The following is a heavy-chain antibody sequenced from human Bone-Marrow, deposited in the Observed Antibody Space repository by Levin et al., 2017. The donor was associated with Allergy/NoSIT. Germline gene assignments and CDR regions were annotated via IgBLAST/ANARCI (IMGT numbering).Heavy chain of an antibody. CDR1: GFTFSTYA. Sequence: HGESLKISCAASGFTFSTYAMHWVRQAPGKGLEWVALISYDGSNIYYGDSVKGRFTISRDNSKNTLYLQLNSLRSEDTAVYYCVKDPITRSGIAGAGTYFQHWGQGTLVTVSS. CDR2: ISYDGSNI. D-gene: IGHD6-19*01. V-gene: IGHV3-30*18. CDR3: VKDPITRSGIAGAGTYFQH. J-gene: IGHJ1*01.